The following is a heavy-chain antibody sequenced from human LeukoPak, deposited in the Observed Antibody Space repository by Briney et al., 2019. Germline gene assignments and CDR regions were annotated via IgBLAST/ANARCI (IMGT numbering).Heavy chain of an antibody. CDR2: ISSSSNYI. V-gene: IGHV3-21*01. D-gene: IGHD1-26*01. CDR3: ASDSGSLRGEFDY. J-gene: IGHJ4*02. CDR1: GFTFSSYS. Sequence: GGSLRLSRAASGFTFSSYSMIWVREAPGKGLECVSSISSSSNYIYYADSVKGRFTISRDNAKNSLYLQMNSLRAEDTAVYYCASDSGSLRGEFDYWGQGTLVTVSS.